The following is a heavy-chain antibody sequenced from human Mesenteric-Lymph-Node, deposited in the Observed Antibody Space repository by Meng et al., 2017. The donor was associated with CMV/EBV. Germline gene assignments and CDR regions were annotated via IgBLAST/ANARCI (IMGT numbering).Heavy chain of an antibody. D-gene: IGHD2-15*01. CDR2: INWNGGST. J-gene: IGHJ3*02. Sequence: GESLKISCEASGFTFDDHAMSWVRQAPGKGLEWVSGINWNGGSTGYADSVKGRFTISRDSAKNSLHLQMNSLRAEDTALYHCAREIFCSGGSCYSDAFDIWGQGTMVTVSS. CDR3: AREIFCSGGSCYSDAFDI. V-gene: IGHV3-20*01. CDR1: GFTFDDHA.